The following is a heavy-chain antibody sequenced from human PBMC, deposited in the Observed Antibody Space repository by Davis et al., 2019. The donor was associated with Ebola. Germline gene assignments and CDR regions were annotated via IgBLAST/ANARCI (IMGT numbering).Heavy chain of an antibody. CDR3: ARLIYDTSGYYSAFDY. CDR2: ISGSSSYT. V-gene: IGHV3-11*06. D-gene: IGHD3-22*01. J-gene: IGHJ4*02. CDR1: GFTFSDYY. Sequence: GESLKISCAASGFTFSDYYMSWIRQAPGKGLEWVSCISGSSSYTNYAASVKGRFTISRDNAESSLFLQMNSLRAEDTAVYYCARLIYDTSGYYSAFDYWGQGILVTVSS.